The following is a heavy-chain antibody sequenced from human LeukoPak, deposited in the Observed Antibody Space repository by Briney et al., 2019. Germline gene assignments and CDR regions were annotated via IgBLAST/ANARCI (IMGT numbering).Heavy chain of an antibody. CDR2: ISPSGDST. D-gene: IGHD3-10*01. CDR3: AKSQFGELWDALDI. CDR1: GFTFTSYN. Sequence: GGSLRLSCAASGFTFTSYNMNWVRQAPGKGLEWVSAISPSGDSTSYADSVKGRFTISRDNSKNTLYLQMNSLRAEDTAVYYCAKSQFGELWDALDIWGQGKTVTVSS. J-gene: IGHJ3*02. V-gene: IGHV3-23*01.